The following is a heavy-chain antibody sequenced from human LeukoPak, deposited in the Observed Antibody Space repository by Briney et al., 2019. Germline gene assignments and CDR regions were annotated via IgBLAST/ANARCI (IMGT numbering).Heavy chain of an antibody. Sequence: GGSLRLSCAASGFTFSSYSMNWVRQAPGKGLEWVSSISSSSSYIYYADSVKGRFTISRDNAKNSLYLQMNSLRAEDTAVYYCARDRYYYDSSGYYYDYWGQGTLVTVSS. V-gene: IGHV3-21*01. CDR2: ISSSSSYI. J-gene: IGHJ4*02. D-gene: IGHD3-22*01. CDR1: GFTFSSYS. CDR3: ARDRYYYDSSGYYYDY.